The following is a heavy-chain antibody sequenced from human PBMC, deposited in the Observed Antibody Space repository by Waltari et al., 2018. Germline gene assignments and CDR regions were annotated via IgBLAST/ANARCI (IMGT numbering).Heavy chain of an antibody. CDR1: GGSFRGYY. CDR2: INHSGST. CDR3: ARGFRRSYYYYYGMDV. Sequence: QVQLQQWGAGLLKPSETLSLTCAVYGGSFRGYYWSWIRQPPGKGLEWIGEINHSGSTNYNPSLKSRVTISVDTSKNQFSLKLSSVTAADTAVYYCARGFRRSYYYYYGMDVWGQGTTVTVSS. J-gene: IGHJ6*02. D-gene: IGHD3-10*01. V-gene: IGHV4-34*01.